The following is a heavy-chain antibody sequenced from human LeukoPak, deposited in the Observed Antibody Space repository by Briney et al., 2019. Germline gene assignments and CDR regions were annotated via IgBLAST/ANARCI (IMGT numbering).Heavy chain of an antibody. CDR1: GYRFTSYS. J-gene: IGHJ4*02. Sequence: ASVKVSCKTSGYRFTSYSISRVRHAPGQGLEWMGWVSTYNDKKDYAQKFQGRVIMTTDTSTTTAYMELGSLRSDDTAVYYCARHSGSYAFDYWGQGTLVTVSS. CDR2: VSTYNDKK. CDR3: ARHSGSYAFDY. D-gene: IGHD1-26*01. V-gene: IGHV1-18*01.